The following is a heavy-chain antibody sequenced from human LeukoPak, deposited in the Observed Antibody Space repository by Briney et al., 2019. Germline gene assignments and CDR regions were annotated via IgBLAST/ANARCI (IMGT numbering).Heavy chain of an antibody. Sequence: SETLSLTCTVSGGSISSYYWSWIRQPPGKGLEWIVYIYYSGSTNYNPSLKGRVTISVDTSKNQFSLKLSSVTAADTAVYYCARGGNYYDSSGYWLWGQGTLVTVSS. CDR2: IYYSGST. CDR3: ARGGNYYDSSGYWL. J-gene: IGHJ4*02. V-gene: IGHV4-59*01. CDR1: GGSISSYY. D-gene: IGHD3-22*01.